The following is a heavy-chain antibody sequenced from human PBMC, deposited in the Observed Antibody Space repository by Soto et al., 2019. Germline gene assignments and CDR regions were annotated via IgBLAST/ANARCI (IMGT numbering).Heavy chain of an antibody. CDR1: GFTFSSYG. CDR3: AKDLAAYFDY. V-gene: IGHV3-30*18. D-gene: IGHD6-19*01. J-gene: IGHJ4*02. Sequence: GGSLRLSCAASGFTFSSYGMHWVRQAPGKGLEWVAVISYDGSNKYYADSVKGRFTISRDNSKNTLYLQMNSLRAEDTAVYYCAKDLAAYFDYWGQGTLVTVSS. CDR2: ISYDGSNK.